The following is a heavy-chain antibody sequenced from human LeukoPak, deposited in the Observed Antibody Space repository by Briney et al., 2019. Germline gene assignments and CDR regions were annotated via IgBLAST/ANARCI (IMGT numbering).Heavy chain of an antibody. J-gene: IGHJ4*02. CDR1: GFTFSSYD. CDR3: AKDRYGDYSFES. Sequence: GGSLRLSCAASGFTFSSYDMHWVRHATGKGLDWVSAIGTAGDTYYADSVEGRFTVSRDNSKNTLYLQMNSLRAEDTALYYCAKDRYGDYSFESWGQGTLVTVSS. CDR2: IGTAGDT. D-gene: IGHD4-17*01. V-gene: IGHV3-13*01.